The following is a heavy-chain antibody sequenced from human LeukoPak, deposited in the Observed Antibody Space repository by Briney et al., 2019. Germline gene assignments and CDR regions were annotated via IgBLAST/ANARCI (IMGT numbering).Heavy chain of an antibody. CDR3: ARDPQYSSSSDAFDI. CDR2: IYYSGST. Sequence: SETLSLTCTVSGGSVSSGSYYWSWIRQPPGKGLEWIGYIYYSGSTNYNPSLMSRVTISVDTSKNQSSLKVSSVAAADTAVYFCARDPQYSSSSDAFDIWGQGTMVTVSS. CDR1: GGSVSSGSYY. V-gene: IGHV4-61*01. J-gene: IGHJ3*02. D-gene: IGHD6-13*01.